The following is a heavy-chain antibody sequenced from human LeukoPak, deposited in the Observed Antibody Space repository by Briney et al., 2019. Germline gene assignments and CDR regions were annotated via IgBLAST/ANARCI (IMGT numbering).Heavy chain of an antibody. V-gene: IGHV4-61*02. J-gene: IGHJ4*02. CDR2: IYTSGST. Sequence: SETLSLTCTVSGGSISSGSYYWSWIRQPAGKGLEWIGRIYTSGSTNYNPSLKSRVTISVDTSKNQFSLKLSSVTAADTAVYYCARALLWFGEPQPADYWGQGTLVTVSS. CDR1: GGSISSGSYY. CDR3: ARALLWFGEPQPADY. D-gene: IGHD3-10*01.